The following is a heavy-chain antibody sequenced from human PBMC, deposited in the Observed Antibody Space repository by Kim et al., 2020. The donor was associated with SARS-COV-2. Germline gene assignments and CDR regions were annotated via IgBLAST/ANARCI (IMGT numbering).Heavy chain of an antibody. CDR3: VKDRSNSWSFDY. D-gene: IGHD6-13*01. J-gene: IGHJ4*02. Sequence: SKADAVKSRFTISRDKSKRTLFLQMNSLRAEDTAVYYCVKDRSNSWSFDYWGQGALVTVSS. V-gene: IGHV3-30*02.